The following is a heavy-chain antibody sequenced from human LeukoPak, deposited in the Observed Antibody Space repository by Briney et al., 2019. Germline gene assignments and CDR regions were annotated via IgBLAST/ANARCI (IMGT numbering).Heavy chain of an antibody. CDR1: GGSISNYY. J-gene: IGHJ4*02. CDR2: IYYSGST. Sequence: SETLSLTCTVSGGSISNYYWSWIRQPPGKGLEWIGYIYYSGSTNYNPSLKSRVTISVDTSKNQFSLNLSSVTAADTAVYYCARGPTYYDILTGYSREEEFDYWGQGTLVTVSS. CDR3: ARGPTYYDILTGYSREEEFDY. D-gene: IGHD3-9*01. V-gene: IGHV4-59*01.